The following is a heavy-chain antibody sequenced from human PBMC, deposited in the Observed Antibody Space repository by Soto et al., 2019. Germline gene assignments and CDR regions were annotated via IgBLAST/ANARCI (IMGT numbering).Heavy chain of an antibody. CDR2: IYYSGST. Sequence: QVQLQESGPGLVKPSQTLSLTCTVSGGSISSGGYYWSWIRQHPGKGLEWIGYIYYSGSTYYNPYLKRRVTISVDTSKNQFSLKLSSVTAADTAVYYCARGRWEPHYYYGMDVWGQGTTVTVSS. CDR1: GGSISSGGYY. J-gene: IGHJ6*02. V-gene: IGHV4-31*03. D-gene: IGHD1-26*01. CDR3: ARGRWEPHYYYGMDV.